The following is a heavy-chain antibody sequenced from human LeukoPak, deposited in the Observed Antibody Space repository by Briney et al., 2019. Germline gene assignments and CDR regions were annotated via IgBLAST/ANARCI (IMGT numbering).Heavy chain of an antibody. D-gene: IGHD3-10*01. V-gene: IGHV3-48*03. Sequence: GGSLRLSYAASGFTFSSYEMNWVRQAPGKGLEWVSYISSSGSTIYYADSVKGRFTISRDNAKNSLYLQMNSLRAEDTAVYYCARDGNGRWFGELPDAFDYWGQGTLVTVSS. J-gene: IGHJ4*02. CDR2: ISSSGSTI. CDR3: ARDGNGRWFGELPDAFDY. CDR1: GFTFSSYE.